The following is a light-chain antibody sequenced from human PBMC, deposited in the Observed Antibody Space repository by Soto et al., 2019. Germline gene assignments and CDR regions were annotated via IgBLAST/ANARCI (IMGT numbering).Light chain of an antibody. J-gene: IGKJ1*01. V-gene: IGKV3D-20*02. CDR3: HERQSWLRT. CDR1: QSVSSSY. Sequence: IVLTKSTALLALSPGDRSTLSCMASQSVSSSYLAWYQHKPGQAPRLLIYGASTRATGIPARFSGSGSGTDFTLTINSLAPEDFAIYYCHERQSWLRTFGQVAKVDFK. CDR2: GAS.